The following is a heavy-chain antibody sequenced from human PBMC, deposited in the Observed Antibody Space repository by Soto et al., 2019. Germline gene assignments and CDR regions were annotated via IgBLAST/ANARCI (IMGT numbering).Heavy chain of an antibody. CDR1: GYSFTSYW. CDR2: IYPGDSDT. J-gene: IGHJ6*02. Sequence: GESLKISCKGSGYSFTSYWIGWVRQMPGKGLEWMGIIYPGDSDTRYSPSFQGQVTISADKSISTAYLQWSSLKASDTAMYYWVRHLGVRGVIHYYYGMDVWGQGTTVTVSS. D-gene: IGHD3-10*01. V-gene: IGHV5-51*01. CDR3: VRHLGVRGVIHYYYGMDV.